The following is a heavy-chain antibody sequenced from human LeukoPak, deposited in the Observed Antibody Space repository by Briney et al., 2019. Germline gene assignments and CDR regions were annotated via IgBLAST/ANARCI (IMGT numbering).Heavy chain of an antibody. CDR1: GVSISRGDYY. D-gene: IGHD1-1*01. CDR3: ARYNPYYFDS. CDR2: IYSSGST. Sequence: KPAETLSLTCTVSGVSISRGDYYWSCIRQPPGKGQEWFGYIYSSGSTYYNPSLKSRLTISADTSKNQFSLKLSSVTAADTAVYYCARYNPYYFDSWGQGTLVTVSS. V-gene: IGHV4-30-4*08. J-gene: IGHJ4*02.